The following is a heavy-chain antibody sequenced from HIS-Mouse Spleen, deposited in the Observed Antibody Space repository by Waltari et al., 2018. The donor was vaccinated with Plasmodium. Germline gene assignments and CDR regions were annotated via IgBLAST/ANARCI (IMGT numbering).Heavy chain of an antibody. V-gene: IGHV3-13*01. CDR1: GFTFSSYD. CDR2: IGAAGDT. CDR3: ARGPTYSSSYYFYY. Sequence: EVQLVESGGGLVQPGGSLRLSCAASGFTFSSYDMHWVRQATGKGLEWVSAIGAAGDTYYPGSVKGRFTISRENAKNSLYLQMNSLRAGDTAVYYCARGPTYSSSYYFYYWGQGTLVTVSA. J-gene: IGHJ4*02. D-gene: IGHD6-6*01.